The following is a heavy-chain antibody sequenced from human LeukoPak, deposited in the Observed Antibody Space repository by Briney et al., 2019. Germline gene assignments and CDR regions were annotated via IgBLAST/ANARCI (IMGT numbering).Heavy chain of an antibody. CDR1: GRSISSYH. D-gene: IGHD3-10*01. J-gene: IGHJ6*03. CDR3: ARDSERPPYYYYYTDV. Sequence: SETLSLTCTVWGRSISSYHWSWIRQPAGKGREWVGRIYNIGSTNYNPSLKSRIFISVDKFKKLLSLTHISVATADTAVYFCARDSERPPYYYYYTDVWGRGTTVTVSS. V-gene: IGHV4-4*07. CDR2: IYNIGST.